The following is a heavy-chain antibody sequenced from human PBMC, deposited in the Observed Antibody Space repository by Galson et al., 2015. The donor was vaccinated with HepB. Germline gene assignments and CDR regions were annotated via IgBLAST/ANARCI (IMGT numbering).Heavy chain of an antibody. D-gene: IGHD3-10*01. CDR1: GFTFSRYG. Sequence: SLRLSCAASGFTFSRYGMHWVRQAPGKGLEGVAVIWYDGSDKYYADSVKGRFTISRDNSKNTLYLQMNSLRAEDTAVYFCARGQGWFGELLDYGMDVWGQGTTVTVSS. CDR3: ARGQGWFGELLDYGMDV. J-gene: IGHJ6*02. V-gene: IGHV3-33*01. CDR2: IWYDGSDK.